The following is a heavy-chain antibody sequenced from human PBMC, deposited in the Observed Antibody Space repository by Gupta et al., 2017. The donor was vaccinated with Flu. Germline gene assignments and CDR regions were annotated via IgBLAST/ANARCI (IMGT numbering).Heavy chain of an antibody. CDR3: ARGASVGVETPVRTRPRYFMDV. CDR2: IHHNRCT. D-gene: IGHD3-3*01. Sequence: QVQLQESGPGLVQPSGTLSLTCTLSGGSIRDNNWWSWVRQPPGTGLEWIGEIHHNRCTYYNTSLKGRVSMSADESKNEFSLKLDSLTAADTAVYYGARGASVGVETPVRTRPRYFMDVWGKGTMVTVSS. V-gene: IGHV4-4*02. J-gene: IGHJ6*03. CDR1: GGSIRDNNW.